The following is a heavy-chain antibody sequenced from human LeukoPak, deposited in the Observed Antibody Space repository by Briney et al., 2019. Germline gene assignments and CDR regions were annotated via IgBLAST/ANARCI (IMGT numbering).Heavy chain of an antibody. CDR1: GGSFSGYY. Sequence: PSETLSLTCAVYGGSFSGYYWSWIRQPPGKGLEWIGEINHSGSTNYNPSLKSRVTISVDTSKNQFSLKLSSVTAADPAVYYCARKRITIFGVLYWFDPWGQGTLVTVSS. J-gene: IGHJ5*02. CDR2: INHSGST. V-gene: IGHV4-34*01. CDR3: ARKRITIFGVLYWFDP. D-gene: IGHD3-3*01.